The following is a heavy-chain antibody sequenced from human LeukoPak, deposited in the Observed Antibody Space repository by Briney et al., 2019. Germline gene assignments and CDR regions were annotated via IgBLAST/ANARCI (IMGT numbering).Heavy chain of an antibody. D-gene: IGHD3-10*01. CDR3: ARPGRPMVRGVLMSSWFDP. J-gene: IGHJ5*02. CDR1: GGSFRGYD. CDR2: INYSGNT. V-gene: IGHV4-34*01. Sequence: SETRSLTCAVYGGSFRGYDWSWIRQSPGKGLEWIGEINYSGNTNYNPSLKSRVTISIDTSKNQFSLKLNSVTAADTAVYYCARPGRPMVRGVLMSSWFDPWGQGTLVSVSS.